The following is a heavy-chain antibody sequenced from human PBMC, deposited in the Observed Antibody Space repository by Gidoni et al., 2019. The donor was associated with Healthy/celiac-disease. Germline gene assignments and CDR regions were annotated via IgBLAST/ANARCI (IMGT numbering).Heavy chain of an antibody. D-gene: IGHD3-22*01. Sequence: EVQLVESGGGLVKPGGSLRLSCSASGFTFRSSRMNWVRQAPGKGLEWVSSISSSSSYIYYADSVKGRFTISRDNAKNSLYLQMNSLRAEDTAVYYCARDFACDSSGYCGAFDIWGQGTMVTVSS. J-gene: IGHJ3*02. CDR2: ISSSSSYI. CDR3: ARDFACDSSGYCGAFDI. V-gene: IGHV3-21*01. CDR1: GFTFRSSR.